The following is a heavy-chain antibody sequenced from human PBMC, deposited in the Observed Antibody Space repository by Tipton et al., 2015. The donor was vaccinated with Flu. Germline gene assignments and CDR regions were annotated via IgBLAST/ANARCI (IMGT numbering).Heavy chain of an antibody. CDR3: ARQIGGGDCY. CDR1: GSTFSGSA. Sequence: SLRLSCAAPGSTFSGSAMYWVRQASGKGLEWVGHIRSKANSYATAYAESVKGRFTISRDDSQNTAYLQMNSLRADDTAVYYCARQIGGGDCYWGQGTLVTVSS. CDR2: IRSKANSYAT. D-gene: IGHD2-21*01. V-gene: IGHV3-73*01. J-gene: IGHJ4*02.